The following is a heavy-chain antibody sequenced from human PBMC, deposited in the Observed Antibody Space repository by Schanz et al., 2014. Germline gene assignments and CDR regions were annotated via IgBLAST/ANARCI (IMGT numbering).Heavy chain of an antibody. Sequence: VQLVESGGALVQPGGSLRLSCSASGFTFSDHWMSWVRQPPGKGLEWVAFISYDGNNQYYADSVKGRFTISRDNSKNTLYLQMNSLRAEDTAVYYCARPIYDLWSGSFDYWGQGTLVTVSS. CDR3: ARPIYDLWSGSFDY. D-gene: IGHD3-3*01. V-gene: IGHV3-30*03. CDR2: ISYDGNNQ. J-gene: IGHJ4*02. CDR1: GFTFSDHW.